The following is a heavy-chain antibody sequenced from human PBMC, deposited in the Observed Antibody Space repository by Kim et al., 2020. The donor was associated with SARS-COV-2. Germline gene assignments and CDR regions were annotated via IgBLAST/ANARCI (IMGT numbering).Heavy chain of an antibody. D-gene: IGHD2-21*01. CDR1: GFVVSNNY. CDR2: IYSGNST. J-gene: IGHJ4*02. V-gene: IGHV3-53*01. Sequence: GGYLRLSCLVSGFVVSNNYMTWVRQAPGKGLEWVSIIYSGNSTLYADSVKGRFTISRDNSKNTRYLQMNSLRAEDTAVYYRARIPEIVGGQGTLVTVSS. CDR3: ARIPEIV.